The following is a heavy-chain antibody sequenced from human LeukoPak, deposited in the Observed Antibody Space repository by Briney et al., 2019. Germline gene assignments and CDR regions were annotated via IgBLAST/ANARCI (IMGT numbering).Heavy chain of an antibody. CDR3: VRRGWDSPFDY. V-gene: IGHV4-4*09. J-gene: IGHJ4*02. D-gene: IGHD6-19*01. Sequence: PSETLSLTCTVSGGSISSYYWSWIRQPPGKGLEWIGYIYTSGSTNYNPSLKSRVSISVDTSKNQFSLKLSSVTAADTAVYYCVRRGWDSPFDYWGQGTLVTVSS. CDR1: GGSISSYY. CDR2: IYTSGST.